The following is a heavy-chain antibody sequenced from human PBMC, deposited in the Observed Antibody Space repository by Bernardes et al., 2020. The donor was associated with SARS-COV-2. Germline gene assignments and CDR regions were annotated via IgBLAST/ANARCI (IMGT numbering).Heavy chain of an antibody. V-gene: IGHV4-4*07. CDR1: GGSISSYY. CDR3: ASSDYYYYYGMDV. J-gene: IGHJ6*02. CDR2: IYTSGST. Sequence: EPLSLTCTVSGGSISSYYWSWIRQPAGKGLEWIGRIYTSGSTNYNPSLKSRVTMSVDTSKNQFSLKLSSVTAADTAVYYCASSDYYYYYGMDVWGQGTTVTVSS.